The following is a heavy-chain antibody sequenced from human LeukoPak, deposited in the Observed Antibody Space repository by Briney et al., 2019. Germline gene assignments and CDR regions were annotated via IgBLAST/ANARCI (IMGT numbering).Heavy chain of an antibody. CDR2: IYGGGTT. J-gene: IGHJ3*02. CDR1: GFIVSSSY. V-gene: IGHV3-53*01. CDR3: ARELTGDWAFDI. D-gene: IGHD7-27*01. Sequence: GGSLRLSCAGSGFIVSSSYMYWVRQAPGKGLEWVSVIYGGGTTQYADSVKGRFTISRDNSKNALYLQMNSLRADDTAIYYCARELTGDWAFDIWGQGTVVTVSS.